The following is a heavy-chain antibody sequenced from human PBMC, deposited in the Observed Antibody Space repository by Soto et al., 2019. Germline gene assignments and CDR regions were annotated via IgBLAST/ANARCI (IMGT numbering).Heavy chain of an antibody. D-gene: IGHD3-3*01. V-gene: IGHV4-39*01. J-gene: IGHJ4*02. CDR2: IYYSGST. Sequence: PSETLSLTCTVSGGSISSSSYYWGWIRQPPGKGLEWIGSIYYSGSTYYNPSLKSRVTISVDTSKNQFSLKLSSVTAADTAVYYCARTPSGYYTKHYFDYWGQGTLVTVSS. CDR3: ARTPSGYYTKHYFDY. CDR1: GGSISSSSYY.